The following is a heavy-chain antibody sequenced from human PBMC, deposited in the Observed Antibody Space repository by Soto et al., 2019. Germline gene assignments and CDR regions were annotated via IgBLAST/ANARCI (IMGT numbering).Heavy chain of an antibody. V-gene: IGHV1-69*01. CDR3: ASSDFWSGYPNDLQASYYYYYGMDV. Sequence: QVQLVQSGAEVKKPGSSVKVSCTASGGTFSSYAISWVRQAHGQGLEWMGGFIPIIGTANYAQKFQGRVTITANDSTSTAYMELSSLRSEYTAVYYCASSDFWSGYPNDLQASYYYYYGMDVWGEGATVTVTS. D-gene: IGHD3-3*01. CDR2: FIPIIGTA. J-gene: IGHJ6*04. CDR1: GGTFSSYA.